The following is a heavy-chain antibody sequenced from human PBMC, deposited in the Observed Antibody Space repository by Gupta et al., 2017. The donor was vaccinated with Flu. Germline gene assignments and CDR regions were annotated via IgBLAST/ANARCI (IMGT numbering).Heavy chain of an antibody. J-gene: IGHJ4*02. CDR3: ARSINSNYEY. CDR2: IYYAGNT. D-gene: IGHD4-4*01. V-gene: IGHV4-31*03. Sequence: QVQLQESGPGLVKASQTLSLTCSVSGASLDGGGYYWTWIRQRPGEGLEWIGYIYYAGNTYYNPSLKSRLTISLETSKSQFSLRLTSVTVADTAVYYCARSINSNYEYWGQGVLVTVSS. CDR1: GASLDGGGYY.